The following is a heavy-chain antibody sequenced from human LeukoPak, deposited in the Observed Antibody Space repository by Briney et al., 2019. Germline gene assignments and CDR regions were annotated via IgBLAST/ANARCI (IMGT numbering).Heavy chain of an antibody. D-gene: IGHD6-13*01. CDR1: GFTFSSYG. CDR3: ARGQPPSYYDMDV. V-gene: IGHV3-33*01. Sequence: GRSLILSCAASGFTFSSYGMHWVRQAPGKGLEWVAVIWSDGGSKHYADSVKGRFTISRDNSKNTLYLQMSSLRAEDTALYYCARGQPPSYYDMDVWGQGTTVTVSS. CDR2: IWSDGGSK. J-gene: IGHJ6*02.